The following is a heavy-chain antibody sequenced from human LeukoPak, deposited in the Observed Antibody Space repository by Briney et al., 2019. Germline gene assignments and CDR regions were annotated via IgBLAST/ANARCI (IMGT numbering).Heavy chain of an antibody. CDR3: ARGGFRRYCSGGSCYGYFQH. D-gene: IGHD2-15*01. J-gene: IGHJ1*01. CDR2: INPNSGGT. V-gene: IGHV1-2*02. CDR1: GYTFTGYY. Sequence: ASVKVSCKASGYTFTGYYMHWVRPAPGQGLEWMGWINPNSGGTNYAQKFQGRVTMTRDTSISTAYMELSRLRSDDTAVYYCARGGFRRYCSGGSCYGYFQHWGQGTLVTVSS.